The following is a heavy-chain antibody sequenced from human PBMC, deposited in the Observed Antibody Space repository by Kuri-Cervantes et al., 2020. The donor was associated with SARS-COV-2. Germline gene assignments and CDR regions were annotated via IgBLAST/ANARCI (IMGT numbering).Heavy chain of an antibody. D-gene: IGHD3-10*01. J-gene: IGHJ4*02. CDR3: ARTSLWFGESYFDY. CDR2: IVVGSGNT. V-gene: IGHV1-58*02. CDR1: GFTFTSSA. Sequence: SVKVSCKASGFTFTSSAMQWVRQARGQRLEWIGWIVVGSGNTNYAQKSQERVTITRDMSTSTAYMELSSLRSEDTAVYYCARTSLWFGESYFDYWGQGTLVTVSS.